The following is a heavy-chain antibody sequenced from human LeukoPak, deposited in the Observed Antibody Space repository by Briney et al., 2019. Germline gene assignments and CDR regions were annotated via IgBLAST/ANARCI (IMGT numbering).Heavy chain of an antibody. D-gene: IGHD5-24*01. Sequence: ASVKVSCKASGYTFTSYNMHWVRPAPGQGLEWMGIIKPSGGSTTYAQKFQGRVTMTRDMSTSTLYMELSILRSEDTAVYYCARVRDGYNDAYDIWGQGTMVTVSS. CDR1: GYTFTSYN. CDR3: ARVRDGYNDAYDI. CDR2: IKPSGGST. V-gene: IGHV1-46*01. J-gene: IGHJ3*02.